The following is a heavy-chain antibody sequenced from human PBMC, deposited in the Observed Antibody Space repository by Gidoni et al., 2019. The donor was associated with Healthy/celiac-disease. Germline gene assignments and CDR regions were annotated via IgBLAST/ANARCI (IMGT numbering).Heavy chain of an antibody. CDR3: ARDYYYGMDV. J-gene: IGHJ6*02. Sequence: QVQLQESFPGLVKPSQTLSLTCTVSGCSISSGVYYWSWLPQHPGKVLEWIEYIYYSGSTYSNPALKSRVTISVDTSKNQFSMKLSAGTAADTAVYYCARDYYYGMDVWGQGTTVTVSS. CDR2: IYYSGST. CDR1: GCSISSGVYY. V-gene: IGHV4-31*03.